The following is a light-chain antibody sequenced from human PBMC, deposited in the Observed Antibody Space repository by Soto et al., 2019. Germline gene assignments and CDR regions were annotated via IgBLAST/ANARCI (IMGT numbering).Light chain of an antibody. Sequence: EIVLTQSPGTLSLSPGERATLSCRASQRVSSGYLAWYQQKPGQAPRLLIYGASSRANGIPDRFSGSGSGTDFTLTISRLEPEDFAVYYCQQYGSSPRTFGQGTKVEIK. CDR2: GAS. CDR3: QQYGSSPRT. J-gene: IGKJ1*01. V-gene: IGKV3-20*01. CDR1: QRVSSGY.